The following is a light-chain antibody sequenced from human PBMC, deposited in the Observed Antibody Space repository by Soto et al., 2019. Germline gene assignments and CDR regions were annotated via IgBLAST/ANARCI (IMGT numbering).Light chain of an antibody. CDR3: QQSYRTPL. Sequence: DIQMTQSPSTLSSSVGDRFTITGRSSQSISSWLACYQQKPGKAPQLLIYAASNLQSGVPSRFSGSGSGTDFTLSISSLQPEDFATYYCQQSYRTPLFGPGTKVDNK. V-gene: IGKV1-39*01. J-gene: IGKJ3*01. CDR2: AAS. CDR1: QSISSW.